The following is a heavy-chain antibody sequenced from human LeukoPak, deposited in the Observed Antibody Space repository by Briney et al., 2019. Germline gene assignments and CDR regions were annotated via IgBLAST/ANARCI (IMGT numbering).Heavy chain of an antibody. CDR1: GESLSSYC. CDR2: MNRSGST. J-gene: IGHJ4*02. CDR3: ATAARARHYFDY. Sequence: PSETLSLTCAASGESLSSYCWNWIRQSPGRGLEWIGEMNRSGSTNYNPSLKRRVTISVVTSKNLLSLRLNSVTAADTAVYYCATAARARHYFDYWGQGSLVTVSS. V-gene: IGHV4-34*01.